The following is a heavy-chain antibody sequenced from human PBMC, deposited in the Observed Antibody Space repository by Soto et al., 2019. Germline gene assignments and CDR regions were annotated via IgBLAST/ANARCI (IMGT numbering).Heavy chain of an antibody. D-gene: IGHD3-22*01. CDR1: GGSISSSSYY. Sequence: QLQLQESGPGLVKPSETLSLTCTVSGGSISSSSYYWGWIRQPPGKGLEWIGSIYYSGSTYYNPSLKSRVTISVDTSKNQFSLKLSSVTAADTAVYYCARQRGAGERITYYYDSSGYQKPRAQGYFDLWGRGTLVTVSS. CDR3: ARQRGAGERITYYYDSSGYQKPRAQGYFDL. V-gene: IGHV4-39*01. CDR2: IYYSGST. J-gene: IGHJ2*01.